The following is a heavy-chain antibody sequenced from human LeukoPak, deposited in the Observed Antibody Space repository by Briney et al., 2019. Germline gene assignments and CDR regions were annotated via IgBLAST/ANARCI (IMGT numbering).Heavy chain of an antibody. Sequence: PGGSLRLSCSVSGFIFSRYGMHWVRQAPGKGLEWVAVIWYDGSQEYYADSVKGRFTISRDNSKSTLFLEINSLRAVDTAQYYCARADETNMDYWGQGTLVIVS. CDR1: GFIFSRYG. CDR2: IWYDGSQE. V-gene: IGHV3-33*01. J-gene: IGHJ4*02. CDR3: ARADETNMDY. D-gene: IGHD2/OR15-2a*01.